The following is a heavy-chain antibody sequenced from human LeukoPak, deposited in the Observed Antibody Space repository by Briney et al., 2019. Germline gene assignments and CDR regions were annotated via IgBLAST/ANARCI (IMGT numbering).Heavy chain of an antibody. CDR2: IRYDGSNK. J-gene: IGHJ4*02. CDR1: EFTFFTYS. V-gene: IGHV3-30*02. Sequence: GGSLRLSCAASEFTFFTYSMSWVRQAPGKGLEWVAFIRYDGSNKYYADSVKGRFTISRDNSKNTLYLQMNSLRAEDTAVYYCAKDGSYYYGSGSYYLYWGQGTLVTVSS. CDR3: AKDGSYYYGSGSYYLY. D-gene: IGHD3-10*01.